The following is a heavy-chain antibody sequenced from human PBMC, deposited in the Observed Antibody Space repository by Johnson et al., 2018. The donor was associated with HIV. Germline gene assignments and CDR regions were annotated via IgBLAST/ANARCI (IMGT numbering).Heavy chain of an antibody. J-gene: IGHJ3*02. CDR2: ISSDGTDT. Sequence: VQLVESGGGLVQPGGSLILSCAASGFTFSRYWLHWVRQAPGQGLVWVSRISSDGTDTYYADSVKRRFTISRDNARNSMFVQMKSLRAEDTALYYCAKDHPVVAERTGAFDIWGQGTMVTVSS. CDR3: AKDHPVVAERTGAFDI. D-gene: IGHD2-15*01. CDR1: GFTFSRYW. V-gene: IGHV3-74*01.